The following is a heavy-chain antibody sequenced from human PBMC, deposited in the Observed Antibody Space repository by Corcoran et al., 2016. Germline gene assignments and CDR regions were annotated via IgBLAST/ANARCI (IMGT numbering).Heavy chain of an antibody. CDR2: IYYSGST. D-gene: IGHD3-22*01. J-gene: IGHJ4*02. V-gene: IGHV4-39*07. CDR3: ARVGYYDSSVDY. Sequence: QLQLQESVPGLVKPSETLSLTCTVSGGSISSSRYYWGWIRQPPGKGLEWIGSIYYSGSTYYNPSLKSRVTISVDTSKNQFSLKLSYVTAADTAVYYCARVGYYDSSVDYWGQGTLVTVSS. CDR1: GGSISSSRYY.